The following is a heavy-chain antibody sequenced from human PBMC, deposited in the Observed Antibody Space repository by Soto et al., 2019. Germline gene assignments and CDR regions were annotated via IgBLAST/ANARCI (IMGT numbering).Heavy chain of an antibody. J-gene: IGHJ6*02. D-gene: IGHD3-10*01. V-gene: IGHV3-13*04. CDR3: ARGGDYYGSGSTYGMDV. Sequence: GGSLRLSCAASGFTFSSYDMHWVRQATGKGLEWVSAIGTAGDTYYPGSVKGRFTISRENAKNSLYLQMNSLRAGDTAVYYCARGGDYYGSGSTYGMDVWGQGTTVTVSS. CDR2: IGTAGDT. CDR1: GFTFSSYD.